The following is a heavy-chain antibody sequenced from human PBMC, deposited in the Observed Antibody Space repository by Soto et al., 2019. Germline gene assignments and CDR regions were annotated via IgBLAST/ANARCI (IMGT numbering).Heavy chain of an antibody. CDR3: TTGGSRFDY. D-gene: IGHD3-10*01. CDR1: GFTFSNAW. CDR2: IKSKAAGGTT. V-gene: IGHV3-15*07. J-gene: IGHJ4*02. Sequence: EVQLVESGGGLVKPGGSLRLSCAASGFTFSNAWMNWVRQAPGKGLEWVGRIKSKAAGGTTDYAAPVKGRFTISGDDSKSTLYLQMNSLKTEDTAVYYCTTGGSRFDYWGQGTLVTVSS.